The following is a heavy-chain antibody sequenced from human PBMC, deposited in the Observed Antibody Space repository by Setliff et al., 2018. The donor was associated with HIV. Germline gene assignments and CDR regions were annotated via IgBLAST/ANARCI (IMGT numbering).Heavy chain of an antibody. Sequence: PSETLSLTCTVSGGSISGHYWSWIRQPPGMGLEWVGYIYYGGSTYSNPSLMSRATMSVDTSKNQFSLELRSVTVADTAVYFCAREDASGNHAFDFWGQGKMVTVSS. V-gene: IGHV4-59*11. J-gene: IGHJ3*01. CDR2: IYYGGST. CDR3: AREDASGNHAFDF. D-gene: IGHD2-2*01. CDR1: GGSISGHY.